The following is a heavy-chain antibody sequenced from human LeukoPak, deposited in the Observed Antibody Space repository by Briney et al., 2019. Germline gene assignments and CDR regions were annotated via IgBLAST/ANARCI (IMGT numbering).Heavy chain of an antibody. V-gene: IGHV4-31*03. Sequence: SGTLSLTCTVSGGSISSGGYYWSWIRQHPGKGLEWIGYIYYSGNTYYNPSLKSRVTISVDTSKNQFSLKLSSVTAADTAVYYCARGYCTSSSCFARHWFDPWGQGTLVTVSS. J-gene: IGHJ5*02. CDR3: ARGYCTSSSCFARHWFDP. D-gene: IGHD2-2*01. CDR2: IYYSGNT. CDR1: GGSISSGGYY.